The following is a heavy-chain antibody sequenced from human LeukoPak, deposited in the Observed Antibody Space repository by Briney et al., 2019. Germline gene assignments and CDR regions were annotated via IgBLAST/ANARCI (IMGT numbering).Heavy chain of an antibody. CDR3: ARDLGYCSGGSCYDYYYYMDV. CDR1: GGSISSYY. D-gene: IGHD2-15*01. Sequence: KTSETLSLTCTVSGGSISSYYWSWIRQPPGKGLEWIGYIYYSGSTNYNPSLKSRVTISVDTSKNQFSLKLSSVTAADTAVYYCARDLGYCSGGSCYDYYYYMDVWGKGTTVTVSS. V-gene: IGHV4-59*01. J-gene: IGHJ6*03. CDR2: IYYSGST.